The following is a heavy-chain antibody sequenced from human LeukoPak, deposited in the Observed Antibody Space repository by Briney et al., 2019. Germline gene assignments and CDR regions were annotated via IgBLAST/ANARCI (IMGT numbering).Heavy chain of an antibody. J-gene: IGHJ4*02. D-gene: IGHD3-22*01. CDR1: GGTFSSYA. V-gene: IGHV1-69*01. Sequence: ASVKVSCKASGGTFSSYAISWVRQAPGQGLEWMGGIIPIFGTANYAQKFQGRVTITADESTSTAYMELRSLRSDDTAVYYCALSGSYYDSSGYQPYYFDYWGQGTLVTVSS. CDR2: IIPIFGTA. CDR3: ALSGSYYDSSGYQPYYFDY.